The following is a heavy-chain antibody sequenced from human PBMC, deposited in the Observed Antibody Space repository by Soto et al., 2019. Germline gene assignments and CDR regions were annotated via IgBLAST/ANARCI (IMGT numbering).Heavy chain of an antibody. Sequence: GSMRLSEAASGFTFTTSALTCVRQAPGKELEWVSSISGSGDSTYYADSVKGRFTISRDNSKNTLYLQMNSLRAEDTAVFYCAKLYGHYELFPHCGQGTL. CDR3: AKLYGHYELFPH. D-gene: IGHD4-17*01. V-gene: IGHV3-23*01. J-gene: IGHJ1*01. CDR1: GFTFTTSA. CDR2: ISGSGDST.